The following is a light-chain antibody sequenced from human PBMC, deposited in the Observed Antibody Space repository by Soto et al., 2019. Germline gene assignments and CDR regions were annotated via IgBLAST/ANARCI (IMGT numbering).Light chain of an antibody. Sequence: QTVVTQEPSFSVSPGGTVILTCGLSSGSVSASYYPSWCQQTPGQAPRTLIYTTNTRSSGVPDRFSGSKSGNTASLIISGLQAADEAEYYCCCCSYAGSSSFRVLFGGGTQLTVL. CDR3: CCCSYAGSSSFRVL. V-gene: IGLV8-61*01. CDR2: TTN. J-gene: IGLJ2*01. CDR1: SGSVSASYY.